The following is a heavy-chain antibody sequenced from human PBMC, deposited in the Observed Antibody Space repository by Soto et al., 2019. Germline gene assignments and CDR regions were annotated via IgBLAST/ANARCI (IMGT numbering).Heavy chain of an antibody. CDR2: IHYSGST. D-gene: IGHD1-26*01. J-gene: IGHJ6*02. CDR3: ARLSPVLLACSAYYHIMDV. Sequence: SETLSLTCSVSDASITSSYWSWVRQPPGKGLEWIGFIHYSGSTNYNPSLQSRLTMSVDTSKSQFSLNLRSVTAADTAVYFCARLSPVLLACSAYYHIMDVWSQGAPVTGSS. CDR1: DASITSSY. V-gene: IGHV4-59*12.